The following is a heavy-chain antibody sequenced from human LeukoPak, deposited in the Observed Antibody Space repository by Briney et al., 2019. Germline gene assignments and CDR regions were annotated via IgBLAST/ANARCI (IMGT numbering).Heavy chain of an antibody. CDR2: IGSSPGHI. J-gene: IGHJ4*02. CDR3: ARCSGGSTYHSDDY. Sequence: GGSLRLSCTASGFTFSRHSMNWVRQAPGKGLEWVSSIGSSPGHIYYADAVKGRFTISRDNAKNSLYLQMNSLRAEDTAMYYYARCSGGSTYHSDDYWGQGTLVTVSS. V-gene: IGHV3-21*01. D-gene: IGHD2-15*01. CDR1: GFTFSRHS.